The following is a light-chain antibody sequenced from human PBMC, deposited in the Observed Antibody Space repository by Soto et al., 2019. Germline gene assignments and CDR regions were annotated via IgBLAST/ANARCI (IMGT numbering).Light chain of an antibody. Sequence: EVVMTQSPLSLPVPLGQPASISCRSNQSLVHSDGIAYFSWLQQRPARSPRRLIYKGSNRDAGVPARFSGSGSGTDFALKISRVEAEDVGVYYCMQGKHWPITFGQGTRLEIK. J-gene: IGKJ5*01. CDR1: QSLVHSDGIAY. CDR2: KGS. CDR3: MQGKHWPIT. V-gene: IGKV2-30*02.